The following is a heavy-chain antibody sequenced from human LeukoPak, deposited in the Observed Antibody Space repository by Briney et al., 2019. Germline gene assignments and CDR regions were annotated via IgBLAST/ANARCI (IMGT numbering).Heavy chain of an antibody. D-gene: IGHD5-18*01. J-gene: IGHJ4*02. CDR2: ISGSGGST. V-gene: IGHV3-23*01. CDR3: AKARGYSYGPDQN. Sequence: PGGSPRLSCAASGFTFSSYAMSWVRQAPGKGLEWVSAISGSGGSTYYADSVKGRFTISRDNSKNTLYLQMNSLRAEDTAVYYCAKARGYSYGPDQNWGQGTLVTVSS. CDR1: GFTFSSYA.